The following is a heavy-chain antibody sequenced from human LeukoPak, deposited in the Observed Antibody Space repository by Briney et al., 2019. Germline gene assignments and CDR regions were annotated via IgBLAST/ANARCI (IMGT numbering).Heavy chain of an antibody. CDR1: GFTFSNTY. J-gene: IGHJ4*02. Sequence: GGSLRLSCAVSGFTFSNTYMSWVRQAPGKGLGWVSLIYPNGNIYYADSVKGRFTISRDNSKNTLFLQMHSLRAEDTAIYYCARTFVSGDGYKVGYFDYWGQGTLVTVSS. D-gene: IGHD5-24*01. CDR2: IYPNGNI. CDR3: ARTFVSGDGYKVGYFDY. V-gene: IGHV3-53*01.